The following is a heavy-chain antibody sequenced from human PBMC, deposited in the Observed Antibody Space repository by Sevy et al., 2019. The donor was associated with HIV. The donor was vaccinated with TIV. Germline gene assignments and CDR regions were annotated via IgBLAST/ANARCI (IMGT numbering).Heavy chain of an antibody. CDR3: AKDVYDSSGYYPMGAFDI. J-gene: IGHJ3*02. V-gene: IGHV3-23*01. D-gene: IGHD3-22*01. Sequence: GGSLRPSCAASGFTFVTYAMNWVRQAPGKGLEWVSGVSGSGATTLYADSVKGRFSISRDNSKNTLYLQINGLRAEDTAVYYCAKDVYDSSGYYPMGAFDIWGQGTMVTVSS. CDR2: VSGSGATT. CDR1: GFTFVTYA.